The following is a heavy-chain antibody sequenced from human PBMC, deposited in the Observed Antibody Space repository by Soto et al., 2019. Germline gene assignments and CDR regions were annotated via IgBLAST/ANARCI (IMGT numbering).Heavy chain of an antibody. CDR2: INPNSGGT. CDR3: ARETTAMDLDY. V-gene: IGHV1-2*04. J-gene: IGHJ4*02. Sequence: ASVKVSCKASGYTFTGYYMHWVRQAPGQGLEWMGWINPNSGGTNYALKFQGWVTMTRDTSISTAYMELSRLRSDDTAVYYCARETTAMDLDYWGQGTLVTVSS. CDR1: GYTFTGYY. D-gene: IGHD5-18*01.